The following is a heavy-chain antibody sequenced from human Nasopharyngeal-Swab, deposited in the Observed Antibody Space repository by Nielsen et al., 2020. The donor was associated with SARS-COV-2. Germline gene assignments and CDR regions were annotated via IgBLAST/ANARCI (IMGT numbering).Heavy chain of an antibody. D-gene: IGHD2-15*01. V-gene: IGHV3-33*05. Sequence: VRQAPGKGLEWVAVISYDGSNKYYADSVKGRFTTSRDNSKNTLYLQMNSLRAEDTAVYYCASGGGIGCSGGSCYSSLWYYYYMDVWGKGTKVTVSS. CDR3: ASGGGIGCSGGSCYSSLWYYYYMDV. CDR2: ISYDGSNK. J-gene: IGHJ6*03.